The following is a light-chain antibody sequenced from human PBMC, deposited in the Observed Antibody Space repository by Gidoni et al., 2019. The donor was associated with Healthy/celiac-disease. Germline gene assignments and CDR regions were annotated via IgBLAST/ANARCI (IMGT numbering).Light chain of an antibody. CDR3: CSYAGSYTGV. V-gene: IGLV2-11*01. J-gene: IGLJ3*02. Sequence: QSALTQPRSESGSPGQSVTISCTGTSSDVGGYNYVSWYQQPPGKAPKLMIYYVSKRPSGVPDRFSGSKSGNTASLTISGLQAEDEADYYCCSYAGSYTGVFGGGTKLTVL. CDR1: SSDVGGYNY. CDR2: YVS.